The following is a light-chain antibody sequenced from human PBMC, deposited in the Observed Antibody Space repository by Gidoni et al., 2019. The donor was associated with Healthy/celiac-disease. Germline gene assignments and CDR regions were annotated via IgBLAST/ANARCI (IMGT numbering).Light chain of an antibody. Sequence: QSVLTQPPSVYTTPGQEVTIACAGSSSHIGNNSVSWYQQLPGTVPKLLIYDNNTRPPGISVRLPASKSVTAATLGCTVLQTGDEADYYCGTWDSSLSAWVFGGGTKLTVL. CDR3: GTWDSSLSAWV. V-gene: IGLV1-51*01. J-gene: IGLJ3*02. CDR2: DNN. CDR1: SSHIGNNS.